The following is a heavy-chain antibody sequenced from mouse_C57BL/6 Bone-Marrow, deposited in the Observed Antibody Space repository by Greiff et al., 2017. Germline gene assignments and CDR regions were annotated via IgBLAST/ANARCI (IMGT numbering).Heavy chain of an antibody. Sequence: QVQLQQPGAELVRPGTSVKLSCTASGYTFTSYWMHWVKQRPGQGLEWIGVIDPSDSYTNYNQKFQGKATLTVDTSSSTAYMQLSSLTSEDSAVSYCERGDDSNPFAYWGQGTLVTVSA. CDR3: ERGDDSNPFAY. CDR2: IDPSDSYT. D-gene: IGHD2-5*01. J-gene: IGHJ3*01. V-gene: IGHV1-59*01. CDR1: GYTFTSYW.